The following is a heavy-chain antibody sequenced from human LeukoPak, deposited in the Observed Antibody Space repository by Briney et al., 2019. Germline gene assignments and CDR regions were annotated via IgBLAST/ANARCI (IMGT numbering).Heavy chain of an antibody. J-gene: IGHJ4*02. D-gene: IGHD6-13*01. V-gene: IGHV3-21*01. Sequence: PGGSLRLSCAASGFTFSSYSMNWVRQAPGKGLEWVSSISSSSSYIYYADSVKGRFTISRDNAKNSLYLQMNSLRAEDTAVYYCARASDIAAAGPNTPYFDYWGQGTLVTVSS. CDR2: ISSSSSYI. CDR1: GFTFSSYS. CDR3: ARASDIAAAGPNTPYFDY.